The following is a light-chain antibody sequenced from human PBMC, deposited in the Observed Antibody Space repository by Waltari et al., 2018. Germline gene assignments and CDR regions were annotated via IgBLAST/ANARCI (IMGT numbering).Light chain of an antibody. Sequence: SYDLTQPPSVSVSPGQTARITCGGDNFGNKNVHWYQQKPPQAPVLVIYYDGERPSGIPERFSASKSGNSATLTISGVEAGDEADYYCQVWDSSSDQQVLFGRGTRPTAL. J-gene: IGLJ7*02. V-gene: IGLV3-21*01. CDR3: QVWDSSSDQQVL. CDR1: NFGNKN. CDR2: YDG.